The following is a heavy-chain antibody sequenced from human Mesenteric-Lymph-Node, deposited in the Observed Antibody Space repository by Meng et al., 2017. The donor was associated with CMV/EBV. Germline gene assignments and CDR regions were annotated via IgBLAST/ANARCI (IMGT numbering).Heavy chain of an antibody. CDR2: IYWDDDK. Sequence: QITLKESGPTLVKPTQTLTLTCTFSGFSLSTSGVGVGWIRQPPGKALEWLALIYWDDDKRYSPSLKSRLTITKDTSKNQVVLTMTNRDPVDTATYYCAHSSGIAAAGPFYFDYWGQGTLVTVSS. CDR1: GFSLSTSGVG. V-gene: IGHV2-5*02. J-gene: IGHJ4*02. CDR3: AHSSGIAAAGPFYFDY. D-gene: IGHD6-13*01.